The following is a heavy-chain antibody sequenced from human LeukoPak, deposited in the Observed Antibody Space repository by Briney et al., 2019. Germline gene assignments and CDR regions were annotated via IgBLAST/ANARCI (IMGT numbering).Heavy chain of an antibody. V-gene: IGHV3-30*18. Sequence: GGSLRLSCAASGFTFSVYGMHWVRQAPGKGLEWVALLSGDEAYIDYTDSVKGRFTISRDTSKNTLFLQMNSLRADDTAIYYCAKAAVYSRNWTPFDDWGQGTLVTVSS. CDR3: AKAAVYSRNWTPFDD. CDR2: LSGDEAYI. CDR1: GFTFSVYG. J-gene: IGHJ4*02. D-gene: IGHD6-13*01.